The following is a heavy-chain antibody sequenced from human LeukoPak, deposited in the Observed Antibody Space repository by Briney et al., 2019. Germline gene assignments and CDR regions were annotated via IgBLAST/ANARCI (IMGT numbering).Heavy chain of an antibody. Sequence: SETLSFTCSVSGGSISNYYWSWIRQPAGKGLEWIGRFYTSGGTRYNPSLESRVAMSVDASKNQFFLKLTSVTAADTAVYYCTRGAPGIAARADYWGQGTLVTVSS. CDR3: TRGAPGIAARADY. V-gene: IGHV4-4*07. CDR2: FYTSGGT. J-gene: IGHJ4*02. D-gene: IGHD6-13*01. CDR1: GGSISNYY.